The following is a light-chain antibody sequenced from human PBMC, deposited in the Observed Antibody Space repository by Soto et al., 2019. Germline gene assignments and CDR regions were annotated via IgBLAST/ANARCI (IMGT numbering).Light chain of an antibody. J-gene: IGLJ3*02. CDR1: SSDIGNYNL. V-gene: IGLV2-23*01. Sequence: QSARTQPASASGSPGQSITFSCTGTSSDIGNYNLVSWYQQYPGKAPKLIIYEGFKRPSGVADRFSGSKLGNTASLTLSGLQVEDEADYYCFSYATNTTFWAFGGGTKLTVL. CDR3: FSYATNTTFWA. CDR2: EGF.